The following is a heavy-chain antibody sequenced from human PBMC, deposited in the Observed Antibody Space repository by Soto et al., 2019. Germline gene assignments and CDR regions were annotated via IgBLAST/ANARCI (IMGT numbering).Heavy chain of an antibody. CDR3: ERDGYYDSSGYYYGFAFDI. CDR1: GFTFSSYS. V-gene: IGHV3-21*01. D-gene: IGHD3-22*01. Sequence: EVQLVESGGGLVKPGGSLRLSCAASGFTFSSYSMNWVRQAPGKGLEWVSSISSSSSYIYYADSVKGRFTISRDNAKNSLYLQMNSLRAEDTAVYYCERDGYYDSSGYYYGFAFDIWGQGTMVTVSS. CDR2: ISSSSSYI. J-gene: IGHJ3*02.